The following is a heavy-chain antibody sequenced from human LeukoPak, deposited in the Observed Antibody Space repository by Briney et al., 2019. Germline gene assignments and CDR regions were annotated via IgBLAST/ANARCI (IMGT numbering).Heavy chain of an antibody. J-gene: IGHJ4*02. V-gene: IGHV3-21*01. CDR3: ARGGYSGYDVDY. CDR2: ISSSSSYI. Sequence: GGSPRLSCAASGFTFSSYSMNWVRQAPGKGLEWVSSISSSSSYIYYADSVKGRFTISRDNAKNSLYLQMNSLRAEDTAVYYCARGGYSGYDVDYWGQGTLVTVSS. D-gene: IGHD5-12*01. CDR1: GFTFSSYS.